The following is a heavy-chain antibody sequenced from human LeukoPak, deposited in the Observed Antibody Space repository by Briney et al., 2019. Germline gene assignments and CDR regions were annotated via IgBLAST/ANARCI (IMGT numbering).Heavy chain of an antibody. CDR2: INPNNGNT. J-gene: IGHJ4*02. D-gene: IGHD3-16*01. V-gene: IGHV1-18*04. CDR3: ARVGDMITSGGVMAAY. CDR1: GYTFTSYG. Sequence: ASVKVSCKASGYTFTSYGINWVRQAPGQGLEWMGWINPNNGNTNYAQKLQGRVTMTTDTSTSTAYMELRSLRTEDTAVYDCARVGDMITSGGVMAAYWGEGTPVTV.